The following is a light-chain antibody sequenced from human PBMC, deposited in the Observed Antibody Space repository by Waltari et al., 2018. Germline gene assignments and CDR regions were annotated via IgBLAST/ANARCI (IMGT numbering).Light chain of an antibody. Sequence: YELTQPPSVSVSPGQTARITCSGDALPKQYAYWYQQKPGQAPVLGIYKDSERPSGIPERFSGSSSGTTVTLTISGVQAEDEADYYCQSADSSGTYVVFGGGTKLTVL. CDR2: KDS. CDR3: QSADSSGTYVV. CDR1: ALPKQY. J-gene: IGLJ2*01. V-gene: IGLV3-25*03.